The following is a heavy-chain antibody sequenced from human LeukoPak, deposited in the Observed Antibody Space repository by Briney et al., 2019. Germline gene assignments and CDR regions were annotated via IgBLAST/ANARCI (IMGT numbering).Heavy chain of an antibody. J-gene: IGHJ4*02. CDR1: GFTFNTYS. CDR3: AKDLYGSGSLFDY. CDR2: IRYDGNNK. D-gene: IGHD3-10*01. V-gene: IGHV3-30*02. Sequence: GGSLRLSCAASGFTFNTYSMHWVRQAPGKGLEWVAFIRYDGNNKYYADSVKGRFTISRDNSKNTLSLQMNSLRGEDTAVYYCAKDLYGSGSLFDYWGQGTLVTVSS.